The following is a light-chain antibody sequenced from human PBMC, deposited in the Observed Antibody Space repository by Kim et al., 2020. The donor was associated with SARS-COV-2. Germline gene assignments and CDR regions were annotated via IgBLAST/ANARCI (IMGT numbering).Light chain of an antibody. Sequence: IVLTQSPGTLSLFPGDRATLSCRASQNVDSRYFAWYQQRPGQAPRLLIYATSTRATGIPNRFSGSGSGTDFTLTISRLETEDFAVYYCQQYGTSPRTFGQGAKVDIK. J-gene: IGKJ1*01. CDR3: QQYGTSPRT. CDR2: ATS. CDR1: QNVDSRY. V-gene: IGKV3-20*01.